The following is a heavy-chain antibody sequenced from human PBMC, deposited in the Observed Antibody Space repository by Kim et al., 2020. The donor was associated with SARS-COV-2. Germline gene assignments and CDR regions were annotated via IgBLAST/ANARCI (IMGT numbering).Heavy chain of an antibody. CDR3: AREVLDYDSSGYVYYYYGMDV. CDR2: IYHSGST. Sequence: SETLSLTCAVSGGSISSSNWWSWVRQPPGKGLEWIGEIYHSGSTNYNPSLKSRVTISVDKSKNQFSLKLSSVTAADTAVYYCAREVLDYDSSGYVYYYYGMDVWGQGTTVTVSS. J-gene: IGHJ6*02. CDR1: GGSISSSNW. D-gene: IGHD3-22*01. V-gene: IGHV4-4*02.